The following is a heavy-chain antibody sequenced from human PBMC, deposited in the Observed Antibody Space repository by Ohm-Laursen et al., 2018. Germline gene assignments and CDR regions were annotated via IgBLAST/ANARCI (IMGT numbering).Heavy chain of an antibody. CDR2: IYDSGST. V-gene: IGHV4-59*01. J-gene: IGHJ4*02. D-gene: IGHD6-19*01. CDR1: GDSISSYY. Sequence: TLSLTCAVSGDSISSYYWSWIRQSPGKGLEWIAYIYDSGSTDYNPSLKSRVTFSVDTSKNQFSLKLRSVTAADTAVYYCARASSGLDYWGQGTLVTVSS. CDR3: ARASSGLDY.